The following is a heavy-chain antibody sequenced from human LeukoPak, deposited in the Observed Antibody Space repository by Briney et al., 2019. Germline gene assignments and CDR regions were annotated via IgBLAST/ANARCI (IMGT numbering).Heavy chain of an antibody. J-gene: IGHJ2*01. Sequence: ASVKVSCKVSGYTLTELSMHWVRQAPGKGLEWMGGFDPEDGETIYAQKFQGRVTMTEDTSTDTAYMELSSLRSEDTAVYYCATDRSTMIFRGMMLENYWYFDLWGRGTLVTVSS. CDR3: ATDRSTMIFRGMMLENYWYFDL. CDR1: GYTLTELS. CDR2: FDPEDGET. D-gene: IGHD3-22*01. V-gene: IGHV1-24*01.